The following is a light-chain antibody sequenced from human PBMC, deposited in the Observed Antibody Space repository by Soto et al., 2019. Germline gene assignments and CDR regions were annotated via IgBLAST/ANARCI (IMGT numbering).Light chain of an antibody. Sequence: DIQMTQSTSSLSASVGDRVTITCRASQYISRYLNWYQKKPGKAPKLLIYDASSLQSGVPQRFSGSGSGTYFSLTISSLQPEDYATYYCQQSFASPPLTFGGGTKVEIK. CDR2: DAS. CDR3: QQSFASPPLT. J-gene: IGKJ4*01. CDR1: QYISRY. V-gene: IGKV1-39*01.